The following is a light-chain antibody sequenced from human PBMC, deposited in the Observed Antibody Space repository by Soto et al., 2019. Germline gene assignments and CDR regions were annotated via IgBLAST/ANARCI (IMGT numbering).Light chain of an antibody. Sequence: DIVMTQSPDSLAVSLGERATINCKSSQSVLDISNNKNYLAWYQQKPRQPPKLLIYWASARESGVPDRFSGSGSGTDFTLTISSLQAEDVAVYYCLQDYNYPYTFGQGTKLEIK. CDR3: LQDYNYPYT. J-gene: IGKJ2*01. CDR1: QSVLDISNNKNY. V-gene: IGKV4-1*01. CDR2: WAS.